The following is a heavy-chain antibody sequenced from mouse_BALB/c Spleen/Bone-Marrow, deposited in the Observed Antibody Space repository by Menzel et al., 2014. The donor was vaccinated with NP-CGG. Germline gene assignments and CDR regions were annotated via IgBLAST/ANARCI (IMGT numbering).Heavy chain of an antibody. D-gene: IGHD3-2*01. V-gene: IGHV5-6*01. CDR1: GFVFSSYD. CDR2: ISSGGSYT. CDR3: ARGGQLGAMDY. J-gene: IGHJ4*01. Sequence: EVQGVESGGGLVKPGGSLKLSCAASGFVFSSYDMSWVRQTPEKRLEWVATISSGGSYTYYPDSVKGRFTISRDNAKNNLYLQMSSLKSEDTAMYYCARGGQLGAMDYWGQGTSVTVSS.